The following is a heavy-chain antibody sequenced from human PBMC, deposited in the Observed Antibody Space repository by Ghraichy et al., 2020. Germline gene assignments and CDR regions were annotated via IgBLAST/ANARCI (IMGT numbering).Heavy chain of an antibody. Sequence: ASVKVSCKASGYTFTSYDINWVRQATGQGLEWMGWMNPNSGNTGYAQKFQGRVTMTRNTSISTAYMELSSLRSEDTAVYYCARARDPPYDFWSGYYPYYYYGMDVWGQGTTVTVSS. CDR1: GYTFTSYD. CDR2: MNPNSGNT. V-gene: IGHV1-8*01. CDR3: ARARDPPYDFWSGYYPYYYYGMDV. D-gene: IGHD3-3*01. J-gene: IGHJ6*02.